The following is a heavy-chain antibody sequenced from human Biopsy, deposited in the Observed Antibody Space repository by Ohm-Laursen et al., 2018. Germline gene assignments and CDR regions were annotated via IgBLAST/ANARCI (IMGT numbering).Heavy chain of an antibody. CDR2: INPNSGGT. V-gene: IGHV1-2*02. CDR3: ALQSVAQMKNFDY. J-gene: IGHJ4*02. D-gene: IGHD6-19*01. CDR1: GYTFTDSY. Sequence: ASVKVSCKASGYTFTDSYMHWVRQAPGQGLEWMGWINPNSGGTNYAQKFQGRVTMTRDTSMSTAYMELNRLRSDDTAVYYCALQSVAQMKNFDYWGQGTLVTVSS.